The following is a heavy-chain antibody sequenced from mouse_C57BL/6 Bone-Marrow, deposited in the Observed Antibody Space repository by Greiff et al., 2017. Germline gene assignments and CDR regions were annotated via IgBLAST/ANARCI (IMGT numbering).Heavy chain of an antibody. V-gene: IGHV1-15*01. CDR1: GYTFTDYE. D-gene: IGHD4-1*01. CDR3: TRGAGTDY. Sequence: VQLVESGAELVRPGASVTLSCKASGYTFTDYEMHWVKQTPVHGLEWIGAIDPETGGTAYNQKFKGKAILTADKSSSTAYMELRSLTSEDSAVYYCTRGAGTDYWGQGTTLTVSS. J-gene: IGHJ2*01. CDR2: IDPETGGT.